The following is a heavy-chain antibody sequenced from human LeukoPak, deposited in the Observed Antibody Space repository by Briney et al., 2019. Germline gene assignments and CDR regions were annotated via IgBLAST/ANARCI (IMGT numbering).Heavy chain of an antibody. J-gene: IGHJ4*02. V-gene: IGHV1-2*02. D-gene: IGHD4-11*01. CDR1: GYRFTGYY. CDR3: ARDPGHDTSNYGGLDF. CDR2: ITPKTGDT. Sequence: ASVKVSCKTSGYRFTGYYMHWVRQAPGQGLEWMRWITPKTGDTIYVQKFQGRVTLTRDTSIDTVYLELSSLKSDDTAVYYCARDPGHDTSNYGGLDFWGQGTLVTVSS.